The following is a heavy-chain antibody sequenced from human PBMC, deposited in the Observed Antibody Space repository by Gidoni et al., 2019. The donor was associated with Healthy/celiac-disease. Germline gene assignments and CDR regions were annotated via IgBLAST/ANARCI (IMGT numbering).Heavy chain of an antibody. Sequence: GKPSETLSLTCTVSGGSISSYYWSWIRQPPGKGLEWIGYIYYSGSTNYNPSLKSRVTISVDTSKNQFSLKLSSVTAADTAVYYCARGGIAAAGRKTYYYDGMDVWGQGTTVTVSS. V-gene: IGHV4-59*01. CDR2: IYYSGST. J-gene: IGHJ6*02. CDR3: ARGGIAAAGRKTYYYDGMDV. CDR1: GGSISSYY. D-gene: IGHD6-13*01.